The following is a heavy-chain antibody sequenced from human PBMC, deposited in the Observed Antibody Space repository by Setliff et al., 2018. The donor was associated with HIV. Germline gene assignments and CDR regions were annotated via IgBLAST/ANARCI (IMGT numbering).Heavy chain of an antibody. CDR3: ARGYDSSGYPDY. V-gene: IGHV4-61*09. D-gene: IGHD3-22*01. CDR2: IYTSGST. Sequence: SETLSLTCTVSGGSISSGSYYWSWIRQPAGKGLEWIGHIYTSGSTNSNPSLKSRVTISVDTSKNQFSLKLSSVTAADTAVYYCARGYDSSGYPDYWGQGTLVTVSS. J-gene: IGHJ4*02. CDR1: GGSISSGSYY.